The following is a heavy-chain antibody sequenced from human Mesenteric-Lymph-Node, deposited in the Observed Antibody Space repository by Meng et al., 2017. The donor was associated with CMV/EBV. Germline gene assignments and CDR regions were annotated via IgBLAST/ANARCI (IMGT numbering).Heavy chain of an antibody. CDR1: GGSISSYY. J-gene: IGHJ5*02. CDR3: ARGAVLGYCSSTSCGTGFDP. V-gene: IGHV4-34*01. D-gene: IGHD2-2*01. CDR2: INHSGST. Sequence: ESLKISCTVSGGSISSYYWSWIRQPPGKGLEWIGEINHSGSTNYNPSLKSRVTISVDTSKNQFSLKLSSVTAADTAVYYCARGAVLGYCSSTSCGTGFDPWGQGTLVTVSS.